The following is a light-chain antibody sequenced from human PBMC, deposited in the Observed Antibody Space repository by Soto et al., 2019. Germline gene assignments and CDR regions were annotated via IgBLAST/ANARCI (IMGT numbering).Light chain of an antibody. V-gene: IGKV3-20*01. J-gene: IGKJ4*01. Sequence: EIVLTQSPGTLSLSPGERATLSCRASQSVSSTYLAWYQQKPGLAPRLLIYGASSRATGIPDRFSGSGSGTDFTLTISRLEPEDFAVYYCQQYESSPTTFGGGTKVEIK. CDR1: QSVSSTY. CDR3: QQYESSPTT. CDR2: GAS.